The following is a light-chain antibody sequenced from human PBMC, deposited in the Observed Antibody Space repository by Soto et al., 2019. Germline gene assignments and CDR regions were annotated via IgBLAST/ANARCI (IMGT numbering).Light chain of an antibody. J-gene: IGKJ2*01. CDR1: QGIRTD. Sequence: DIQMTQSPSSLSASVGDRVTITCRASQGIRTDLGWYQQKPGKAPKRLIYAASSLQSGVPSRFSGSGSGTEFTLTISSLQPEDFATDFCLQHNSYPYTFGQGTKLEIK. CDR2: AAS. V-gene: IGKV1-17*01. CDR3: LQHNSYPYT.